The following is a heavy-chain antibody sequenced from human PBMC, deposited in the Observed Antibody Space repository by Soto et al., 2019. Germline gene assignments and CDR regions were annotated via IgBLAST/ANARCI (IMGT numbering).Heavy chain of an antibody. J-gene: IGHJ5*02. D-gene: IGHD2-2*01. CDR1: GGSLSSYY. CDR3: ARKRTSLCWFVP. Sequence: QVQLQESGPGLVKPSETPSLTCTVSGGSLSSYYWSWIRQPPGKGLEWIGYIYYSGSTTYTPSLKSRDIISGGTSKTLCALKLSSVTAPETAVYYCARKRTSLCWFVPWGKGTPVTVS. V-gene: IGHV4-59*01. CDR2: IYYSGST.